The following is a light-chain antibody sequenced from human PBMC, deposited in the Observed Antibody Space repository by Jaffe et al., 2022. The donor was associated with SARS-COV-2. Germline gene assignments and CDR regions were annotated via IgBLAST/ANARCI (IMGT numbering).Light chain of an antibody. CDR1: QTITTF. V-gene: IGKV1-39*01. J-gene: IGKJ3*01. Sequence: DIQMTQSPSSLSASVGDRVAITCRASQTITTFLNWYQQKPGKAPNLLIFAASSLQPGVPSRFSGSGSGSDFTLIISGLRPEDFATYYCQQGHSPPFTFGPGTKVEI. CDR2: AAS. CDR3: QQGHSPPFT.